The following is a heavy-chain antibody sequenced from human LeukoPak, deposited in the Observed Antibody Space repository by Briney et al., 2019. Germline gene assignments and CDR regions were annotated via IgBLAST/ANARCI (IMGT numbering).Heavy chain of an antibody. D-gene: IGHD6-13*01. CDR2: IHDSGST. CDR3: ARVVAAAGNNWFDP. J-gene: IGHJ5*02. Sequence: SETLSLTCAVYGGSFSGYYWSWIRQPAGKGLEWIAYIHDSGSTYNNPSLKSRLSISIDTSKNQFSLKLNSVTAADTAVYYCARVVAAAGNNWFDPWGQGTLVTVSS. CDR1: GGSFSGYY. V-gene: IGHV4-34*11.